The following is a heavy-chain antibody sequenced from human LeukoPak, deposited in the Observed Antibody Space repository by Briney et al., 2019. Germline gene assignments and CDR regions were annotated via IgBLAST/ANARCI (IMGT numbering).Heavy chain of an antibody. D-gene: IGHD2-15*01. J-gene: IGHJ5*02. CDR2: ISSSGSTI. V-gene: IGHV3-48*03. CDR1: GFTFSSYE. Sequence: PGGSLRLSCAASGFTFSSYEMSWVRQAPGKGLEWVSYISSSGSTIYYADSVKGRFTISRDNAKNSLYLQMNSLRAEDTAVYYCAREKGYCSGGSCYSDWFDPWGQGTLVTVSS. CDR3: AREKGYCSGGSCYSDWFDP.